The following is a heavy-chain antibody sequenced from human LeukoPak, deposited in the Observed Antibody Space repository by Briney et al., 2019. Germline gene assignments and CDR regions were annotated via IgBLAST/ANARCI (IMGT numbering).Heavy chain of an antibody. V-gene: IGHV4-59*01. CDR3: ARGGWFDP. J-gene: IGHJ5*02. CDR1: GGSISTYY. Sequence: SETLSLTRSVSGGSISTYYWSWIRQSAGKGLEWIGYIYYSGSTNYNPSLKSRVTISVDTSKNQFSLKLSSVTAADTAVYYCARGGWFDPWGQGTLVTVSS. CDR2: IYYSGST.